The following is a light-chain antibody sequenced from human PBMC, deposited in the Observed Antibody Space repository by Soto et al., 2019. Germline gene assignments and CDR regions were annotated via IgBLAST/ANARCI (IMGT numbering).Light chain of an antibody. J-gene: IGKJ2*01. CDR2: DAS. CDR1: QSVSTY. CDR3: QQRSNWNT. Sequence: EIVLTQSPATLSLSPGERASLSCRASQSVSTYLAWYQQKPGQAPRLLIYDASNRATGIPARFSGSGSGTDFILTISSLEPEDFAVYYCQQRSNWNTFGQGTKLEIK. V-gene: IGKV3-11*01.